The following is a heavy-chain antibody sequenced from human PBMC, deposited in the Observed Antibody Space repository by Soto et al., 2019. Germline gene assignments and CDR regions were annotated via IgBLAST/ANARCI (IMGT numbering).Heavy chain of an antibody. CDR1: GYTFTTYG. J-gene: IGHJ4*02. Sequence: XVKVSCKASGYTFTTYGISWVRQAPGQGLEWMGWIXAYNGXKNYEQKLQGXXTMTTDTSXRTASMEMRSLRSDDTDVYYCAGYSSGWYYFDYWGKGTLVTVYS. CDR2: IXAYNGXK. CDR3: AGYSSGWYYFDY. D-gene: IGHD6-19*01. V-gene: IGHV1-18*01.